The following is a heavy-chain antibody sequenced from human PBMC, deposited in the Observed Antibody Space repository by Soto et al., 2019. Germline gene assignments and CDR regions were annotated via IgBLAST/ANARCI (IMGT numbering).Heavy chain of an antibody. V-gene: IGHV3-13*01. D-gene: IGHD3-16*02. CDR2: IGTAGDT. CDR1: GFTFSSYD. CDR3: GRAGGGYDYIWGSYRYLDY. J-gene: IGHJ4*02. Sequence: EVQLVESGGGLVQPGGSLRLSCAASGFTFSSYDMHWVRQATGKGLEWVSAIGTAGDTYYPGSVKGRITISRENAKNSLYLQMDGLRAGESAVYYCGRAGGGYDYIWGSYRYLDYWGQGTLVTVSS.